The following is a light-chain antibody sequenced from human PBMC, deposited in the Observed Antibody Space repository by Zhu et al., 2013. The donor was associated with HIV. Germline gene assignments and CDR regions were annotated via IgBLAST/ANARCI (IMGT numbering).Light chain of an antibody. V-gene: IGKV4-1*01. CDR3: QQYNIYSPS. CDR2: WAS. J-gene: IGKJ2*03. Sequence: DIVMTQSPESLAVSLGGRATINCKSSQSVLYTSNNNNYLAWYQQKPGQPPKLLIYWASTRESGVPDRFSGSGSGTDFTLTISSLQPDDFASYHCQQYNIYSPSFGQGTKLEIK. CDR1: QSVLYTSNNNNY.